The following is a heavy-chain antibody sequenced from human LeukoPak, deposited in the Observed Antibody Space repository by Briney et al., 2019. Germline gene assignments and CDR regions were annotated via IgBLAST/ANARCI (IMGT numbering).Heavy chain of an antibody. CDR2: IYYSGST. CDR3: ARSTYCSGGSCSHNWFDP. J-gene: IGHJ5*02. D-gene: IGHD2-15*01. Sequence: PSETLSLTCTVSGGSINNYYWSWIRQPPGKGLEWIGYIYYSGSTNYNPSLKSRVTISVDTSKNQFSLKLSSVTAADTAVYYCARSTYCSGGSCSHNWFDPWGQGTLVTVSS. V-gene: IGHV4-59*12. CDR1: GGSINNYY.